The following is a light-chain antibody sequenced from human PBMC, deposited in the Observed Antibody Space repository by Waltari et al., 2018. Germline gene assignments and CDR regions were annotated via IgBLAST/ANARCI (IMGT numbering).Light chain of an antibody. CDR2: GAS. CDR3: QHYSDLPLT. Sequence: EIVMTQSPATLSVSPGEGATLSCRASQNVANNLAWYQQKPVQAPRLLIYGASTRATGIPVRFSGSGSGTEFALTISSLQSEDSAVYYCQHYSDLPLTFGGGTKVEI. V-gene: IGKV3D-15*01. CDR1: QNVANN. J-gene: IGKJ4*01.